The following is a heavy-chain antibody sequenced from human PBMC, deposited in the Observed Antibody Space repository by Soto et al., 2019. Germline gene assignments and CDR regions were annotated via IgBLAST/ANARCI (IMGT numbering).Heavy chain of an antibody. CDR3: ATLTWNPRGDAFDI. V-gene: IGHV3-11*01. CDR1: GFTFSDYY. CDR2: ISSSGSTI. D-gene: IGHD1-1*01. Sequence: SLRLSCAASGFTFSDYYMSWIRQAPGKGLEWVSYISSSGSTIYYADSVKGRFTISRDNAKNSLYLQMNSLRAEDTAVYYCATLTWNPRGDAFDIWGQGTMVTASS. J-gene: IGHJ3*02.